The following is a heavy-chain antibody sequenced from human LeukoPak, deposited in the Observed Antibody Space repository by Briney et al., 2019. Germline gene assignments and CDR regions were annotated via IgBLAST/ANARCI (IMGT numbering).Heavy chain of an antibody. Sequence: SETLSLTCTVSCVSISSYYWYWVWKPQRPGLERVGYVFSSGSTDYNPSLKSRVTMSVVTSRNQFSLNLRSVTAAETAVYYCTRGGWLRVDYWGQGILVTVSS. J-gene: IGHJ4*02. V-gene: IGHV4-59*01. CDR2: VFSSGST. CDR3: TRGGWLRVDY. CDR1: CVSISSYY. D-gene: IGHD5-12*01.